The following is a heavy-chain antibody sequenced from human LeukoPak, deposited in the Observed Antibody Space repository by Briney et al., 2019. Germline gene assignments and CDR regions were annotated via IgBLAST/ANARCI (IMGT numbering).Heavy chain of an antibody. CDR3: ARDQDTAMVGLDY. Sequence: SETLSLTCAVYGGSFSGYYWSWIRQHPGKGLEWIGYIYYSGSTYYNPSLKSRVTISVDTSKNQFSPKLSSVTAADTAVYYCARDQDTAMVGLDYWGPGTLVTVSS. CDR2: IYYSGST. CDR1: GGSFSGYY. D-gene: IGHD5-18*01. J-gene: IGHJ4*02. V-gene: IGHV4-31*11.